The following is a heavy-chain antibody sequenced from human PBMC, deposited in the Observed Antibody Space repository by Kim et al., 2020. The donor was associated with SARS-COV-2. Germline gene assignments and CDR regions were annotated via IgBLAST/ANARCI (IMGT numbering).Heavy chain of an antibody. V-gene: IGHV1-18*01. CDR1: GYTFTSYG. D-gene: IGHD6-19*01. Sequence: ASVKVSCKASGYTFTSYGISWVRQAPGQGLEWMGWISAYNGNTNYAQKLQGRVTMTTDTSTSTAYMELRSLRSDDTAVYYCARSSKPRYSSGWYEDYYYYGMDVWGQGTTVTVSS. CDR2: ISAYNGNT. CDR3: ARSSKPRYSSGWYEDYYYYGMDV. J-gene: IGHJ6*02.